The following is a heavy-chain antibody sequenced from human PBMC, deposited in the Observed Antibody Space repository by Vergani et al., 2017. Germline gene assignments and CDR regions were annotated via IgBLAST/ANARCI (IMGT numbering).Heavy chain of an antibody. J-gene: IGHJ6*03. Sequence: QVQLVESGGGAVQPGRSLRLSCAASGFTFSSYGMHWVRQAPGKGLEWVSVIWYDGSNKYYADSVKGRFTISRDNSKDTLYLQRNSLRAEDTAVYYCAGDGFRRYMDVWGRGP. CDR1: GFTFSSYG. CDR3: AGDGFRRYMDV. CDR2: IWYDGSNK. D-gene: IGHD3-10*01. V-gene: IGHV3-33*01.